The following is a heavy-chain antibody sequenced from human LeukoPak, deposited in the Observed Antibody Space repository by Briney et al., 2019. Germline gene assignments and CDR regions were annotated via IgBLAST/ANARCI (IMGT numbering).Heavy chain of an antibody. D-gene: IGHD3-10*01. CDR2: ISYDGSNK. Sequence: PGRSRRLSCAASGFTFSSYAMHWVRQAPGKGLEWVAVISYDGSNKYYADSVKGRFTISRDNSKNTLYLQMNSLRAEDTAVYYCAREWTGGFDYWGQGALVTVSS. CDR1: GFTFSSYA. CDR3: AREWTGGFDY. V-gene: IGHV3-30-3*01. J-gene: IGHJ4*02.